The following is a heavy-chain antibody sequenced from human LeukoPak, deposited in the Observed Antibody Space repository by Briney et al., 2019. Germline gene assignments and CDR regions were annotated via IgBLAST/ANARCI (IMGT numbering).Heavy chain of an antibody. Sequence: GGCLRLSCAASGFPFSSYSMNWVRQAPGKGLEWVANIKQDGSEKYYVDSVKGRFTISRDNAKNSLYLQMNSLRAEDTAVYYCATAFFVGYCSGGDCYPGDYWGQGTLVTVSS. V-gene: IGHV3-7*01. CDR3: ATAFFVGYCSGGDCYPGDY. D-gene: IGHD2-15*01. J-gene: IGHJ4*02. CDR2: IKQDGSEK. CDR1: GFPFSSYS.